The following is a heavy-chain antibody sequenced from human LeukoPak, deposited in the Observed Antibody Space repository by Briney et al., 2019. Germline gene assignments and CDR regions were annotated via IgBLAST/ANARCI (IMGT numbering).Heavy chain of an antibody. J-gene: IGHJ4*02. Sequence: SSETLSPTFAVYGGSFSGYYWGWVPQPPGKGLEWIGEINHSGSTNYNPSLKSRVTISVDTSKNQFSLKLSSVTAADTAVYYCARHGYNPYFDYWGQGTLVTVSS. CDR1: GGSFSGYY. D-gene: IGHD5-24*01. CDR2: INHSGST. CDR3: ARHGYNPYFDY. V-gene: IGHV4-34*01.